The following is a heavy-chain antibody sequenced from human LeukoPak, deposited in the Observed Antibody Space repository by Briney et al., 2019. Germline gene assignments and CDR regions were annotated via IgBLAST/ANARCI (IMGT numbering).Heavy chain of an antibody. Sequence: GGSLRLSCTASGFTFSSTGMHWVRQAPGKGLEWVSYIRYDGNNKYYGDSVKGRLTVSRDNSKNTLYLQMNSLRVEDTAVYYCAKEPREYCSSSSCPNWLDPWGQGTLVTVSS. CDR3: AKEPREYCSSSSCPNWLDP. J-gene: IGHJ5*02. D-gene: IGHD2-2*01. CDR1: GFTFSSTG. V-gene: IGHV3-30*02. CDR2: IRYDGNNK.